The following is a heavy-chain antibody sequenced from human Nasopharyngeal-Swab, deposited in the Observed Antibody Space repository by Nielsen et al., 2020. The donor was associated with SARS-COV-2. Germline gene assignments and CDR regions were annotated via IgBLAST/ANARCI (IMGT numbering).Heavy chain of an antibody. Sequence: GESLKISCAASGFTFSSYDIHWVRQATGKGLEWVSAIGTAGDTYYPGSVKGRFTISRDNGENSLYLQMNSLRDEDTAVYYCARDAQDYDFWSGYYTAPYFDYWGQGTLVTVSS. D-gene: IGHD3-3*01. V-gene: IGHV3-13*04. CDR2: IGTAGDT. J-gene: IGHJ4*02. CDR3: ARDAQDYDFWSGYYTAPYFDY. CDR1: GFTFSSYD.